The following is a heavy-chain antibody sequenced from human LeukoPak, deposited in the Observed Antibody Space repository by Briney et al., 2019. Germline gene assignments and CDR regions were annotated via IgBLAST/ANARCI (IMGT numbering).Heavy chain of an antibody. J-gene: IGHJ6*03. V-gene: IGHV3-48*04. CDR1: GFTFSSYS. CDR2: ISSSSRTI. Sequence: GGSLRLSCAASGFTFSSYSINWVRQAPGKGLEWVSYISSSSRTIWYADSVKGRFTIPRDNAKKSLYLQMNSLSAEDTAVYYCARDQRDYYYYMDVWGKGTTVTVSS. CDR3: ARDQRDYYYYMDV.